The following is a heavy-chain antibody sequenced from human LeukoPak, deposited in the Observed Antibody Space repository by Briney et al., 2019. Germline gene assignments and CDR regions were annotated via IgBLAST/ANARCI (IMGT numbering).Heavy chain of an antibody. J-gene: IGHJ4*02. CDR1: GYSFTNYW. V-gene: IGHV5-51*01. Sequence: GASLKISCKGSGYSFTNYWIGWVRQLPGKGLEWMGIIYPGDSDTRYSPSFQGQVTISADKSISTAYLQWSSLKASDTAMYYCARPWGDGYNHFDFWGQGTLVTVSS. CDR3: ARPWGDGYNHFDF. CDR2: IYPGDSDT. D-gene: IGHD5-24*01.